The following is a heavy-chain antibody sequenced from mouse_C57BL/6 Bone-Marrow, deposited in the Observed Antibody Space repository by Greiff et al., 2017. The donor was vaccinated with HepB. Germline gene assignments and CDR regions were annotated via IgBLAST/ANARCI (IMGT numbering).Heavy chain of an antibody. V-gene: IGHV1-42*01. CDR2: INPSTGGT. D-gene: IGHD2-4*01. CDR3: ARSARYDYDGYFDV. J-gene: IGHJ1*03. Sequence: DVQLVESGPELVKPGASVKISCKASGYSFTGYYMNWVKQSPEKSLEWIGEINPSTGGTTYNPKFKAKATLTVDKSSSTAYMQLKSLTSEDSAVYYCARSARYDYDGYFDVWGTGTTVTVSS. CDR1: GYSFTGYY.